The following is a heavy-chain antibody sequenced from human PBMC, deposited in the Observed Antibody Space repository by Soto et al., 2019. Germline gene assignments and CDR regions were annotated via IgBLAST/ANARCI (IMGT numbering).Heavy chain of an antibody. J-gene: IGHJ6*02. V-gene: IGHV1-18*01. Sequence: QVQLVQSGAEVKKPGASVKVSCKASGYTFTSYGISWVRQAPGQGLEWMGWISAYNGNTNYAQKLQGRVTMTTDTSTSKAYMELRRLRSDYTAVYYCAREHGSGSYYYYYGMDVWGQGTTVTVSS. D-gene: IGHD3-10*01. CDR1: GYTFTSYG. CDR2: ISAYNGNT. CDR3: AREHGSGSYYYYYGMDV.